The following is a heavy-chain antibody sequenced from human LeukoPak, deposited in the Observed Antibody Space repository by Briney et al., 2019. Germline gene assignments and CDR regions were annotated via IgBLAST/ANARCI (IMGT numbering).Heavy chain of an antibody. V-gene: IGHV3-23*01. D-gene: IGHD3-10*01. CDR2: IRSSGDIT. CDR1: GFIFSHYG. CDR3: AKRNTMVRGGPCFDN. J-gene: IGHJ4*02. Sequence: GGSLRLSCEASGFIFSHYGMNWVRQAPGKGLEWVSGIRSSGDITYYADSVKGRFTISRDNSKNTLYLQMNSLRPEDTAIYYCAKRNTMVRGGPCFDNWGQGLLVTVSS.